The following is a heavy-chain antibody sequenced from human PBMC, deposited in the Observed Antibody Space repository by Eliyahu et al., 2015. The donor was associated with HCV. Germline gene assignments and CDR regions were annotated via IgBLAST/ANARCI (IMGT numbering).Heavy chain of an antibody. CDR1: GGSIXTYS. V-gene: IGHV4-59*01. CDR3: ASGGGGIAVTGTGGWFDP. J-gene: IGHJ5*02. CDR2: IHYSGSP. Sequence: QVQLQESGPGLVKPSETLSLTCXVXGGSIXTYSXXWIRQPPGKGLEWIGYIHYSGSPNYNPSLKSRVTISVDTSKNQFSLNLTSVTAADTAMYYCASGGGGIAVTGTGGWFDPWGQGTLVTVSS. D-gene: IGHD6-19*01.